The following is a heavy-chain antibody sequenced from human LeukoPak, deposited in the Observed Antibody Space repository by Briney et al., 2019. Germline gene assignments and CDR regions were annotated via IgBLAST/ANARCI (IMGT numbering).Heavy chain of an antibody. Sequence: SETLSLTCAVYGGSFSGYYWSWIRQPPGKGLEWIGYIYYSGSTNYNPSLKSRVTISVDTSKNQFSLKLSSVTAADTAVYYCARVRIAVAGHTLPSYFDYWGQGTLVTVSS. J-gene: IGHJ4*02. D-gene: IGHD6-19*01. CDR1: GGSFSGYY. V-gene: IGHV4-59*01. CDR2: IYYSGST. CDR3: ARVRIAVAGHTLPSYFDY.